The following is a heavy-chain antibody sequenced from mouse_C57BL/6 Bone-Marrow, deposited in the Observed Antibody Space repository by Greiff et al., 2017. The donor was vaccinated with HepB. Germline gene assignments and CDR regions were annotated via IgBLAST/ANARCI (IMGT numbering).Heavy chain of an antibody. CDR2: IYPRSGNT. CDR1: GYTFTSYG. V-gene: IGHV1-81*01. J-gene: IGHJ3*01. D-gene: IGHD2-3*01. Sequence: QVQLKRSGAELARPGASVKLSCKASGYTFTSYGISWVKQRTGQGLEWIGEIYPRSGNTYYNEKFKGKATLTADKSSSTAYMELRSLTSEDSAVYFCARWGLDDGYPFAYWGQGTLVTVSA. CDR3: ARWGLDDGYPFAY.